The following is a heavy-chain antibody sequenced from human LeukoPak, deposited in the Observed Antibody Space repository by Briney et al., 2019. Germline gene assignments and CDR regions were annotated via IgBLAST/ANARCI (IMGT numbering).Heavy chain of an antibody. Sequence: GGSLRLSCAASGFTFSSYWMHWVRQAPGKGLVWVSRINTDGSSTSYADSVKGRFTISRDNSKDTLYLQMNSLRAEDTAVYYCAKDYGSYFDYWGQGTLVTVSS. CDR2: INTDGSST. D-gene: IGHD1-26*01. CDR3: AKDYGSYFDY. V-gene: IGHV3-74*01. CDR1: GFTFSSYW. J-gene: IGHJ4*02.